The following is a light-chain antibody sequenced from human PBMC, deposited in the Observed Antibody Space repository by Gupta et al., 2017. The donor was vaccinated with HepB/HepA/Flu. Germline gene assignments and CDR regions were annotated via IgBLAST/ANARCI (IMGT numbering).Light chain of an antibody. CDR1: NSDFGDFNY. J-gene: IGLJ2*01. CDR2: EVN. V-gene: IGLV2-14*03. CDR3: SSCTYTTTLVV. Sequence: QSALTHPASQPGSLAPSITISCTATNSDFGDFNYVSWYQQHPGKAPKLLIVEVNNRPSGISNRFSGSKSGNTASLTISGLQTEDEADDDCSSCTYTTTLVVFGGGTKLTVL.